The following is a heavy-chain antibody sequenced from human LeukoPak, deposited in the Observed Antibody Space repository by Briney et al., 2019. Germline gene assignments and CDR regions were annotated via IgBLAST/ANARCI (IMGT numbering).Heavy chain of an antibody. CDR3: ARDFGSTTVAPDYFDY. CDR2: ISRSGSNK. D-gene: IGHD4-17*01. J-gene: IGHJ4*02. Sequence: GGSLRLSCAASGFTFSSYSMNWVRQVPGKGLEWVSYISRSGSNKHYADSVKGRFTISRDNAKNSLYLQMNSLRAEDTAVYYCARDFGSTTVAPDYFDYWGQGTLVTVSS. CDR1: GFTFSSYS. V-gene: IGHV3-48*04.